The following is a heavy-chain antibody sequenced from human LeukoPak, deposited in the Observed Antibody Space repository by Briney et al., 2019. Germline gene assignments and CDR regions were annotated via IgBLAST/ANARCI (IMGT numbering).Heavy chain of an antibody. CDR2: ISGSGGST. J-gene: IGHJ4*02. Sequence: GGSLRLSCAASGFTFGSYAMSWVRQAPGKGLEWVSAISGSGGSTYYADSVKGRFTISRDNSKNTLYLQMNSLRAEDTAVYYCAKRMYYDILTGYSTEYYFDYWGQGTLVTVSS. D-gene: IGHD3-9*01. V-gene: IGHV3-23*01. CDR1: GFTFGSYA. CDR3: AKRMYYDILTGYSTEYYFDY.